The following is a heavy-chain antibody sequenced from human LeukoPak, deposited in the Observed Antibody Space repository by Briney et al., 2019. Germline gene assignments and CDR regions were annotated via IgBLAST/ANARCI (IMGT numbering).Heavy chain of an antibody. J-gene: IGHJ3*02. CDR1: GGSISSYY. CDR2: IYYSGST. V-gene: IGHV4-59*01. D-gene: IGHD1-26*01. CDR3: ARDRGSYDGDAFDI. Sequence: SETLSLTCTVSGGSISSYYWSWLRQPPGKGREWIGYIYYSGSTNYNPSLTSRVTISVDTSKNQFSLKLSSVTAADTAVYYCARDRGSYDGDAFDIWGQGTMVTVSS.